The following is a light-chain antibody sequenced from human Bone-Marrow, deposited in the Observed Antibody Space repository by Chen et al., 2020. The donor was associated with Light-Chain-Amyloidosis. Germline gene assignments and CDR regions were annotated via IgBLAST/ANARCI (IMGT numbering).Light chain of an antibody. CDR1: DLPTKY. V-gene: IGLV3-25*03. CDR3: QSADSSGTYEVI. CDR2: RDT. Sequence: SYELTQPPSVSVSPGQTARITCSGDDLPTKYAYWYQQKPGQAPVLVIHRDTERPSGISVRFFGSSSGTTATLTISGVQAEDEADYHCQSADSSGTYEVIFGGGTKLTVL. J-gene: IGLJ2*01.